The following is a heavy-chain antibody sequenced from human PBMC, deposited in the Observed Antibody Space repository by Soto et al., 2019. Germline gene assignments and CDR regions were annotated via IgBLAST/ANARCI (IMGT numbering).Heavy chain of an antibody. J-gene: IGHJ6*02. CDR3: ATKYYDDSSGYSAYDAMDV. Sequence: ASVKVSCKASGYTVTGYYMQWVRQAPGQGLEWMGWINPNSGGTHHAQEFQDRVTMTRDTSITTAYMELSRLRYDDTAVYYCATKYYDDSSGYSAYDAMDVWGQGTTVRVSS. V-gene: IGHV1-2*02. CDR1: GYTVTGYY. D-gene: IGHD3-22*01. CDR2: INPNSGGT.